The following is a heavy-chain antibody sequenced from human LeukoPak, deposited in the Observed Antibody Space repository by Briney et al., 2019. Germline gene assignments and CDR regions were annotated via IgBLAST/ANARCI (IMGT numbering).Heavy chain of an antibody. CDR2: ISGSGGST. D-gene: IGHD3-22*01. J-gene: IGHJ3*02. V-gene: IGHV3-23*01. Sequence: GGSLRLSCAASGFTFSSYWMSWVRQAPGKGLEWVSAISGSGGSTYYADSVKGRFTISRDNSKNTLYLQMNSLRAEDTAVYYCAKDLNYYDSSGYLFYTAFDIWGQGTMVTVSS. CDR1: GFTFSSYW. CDR3: AKDLNYYDSSGYLFYTAFDI.